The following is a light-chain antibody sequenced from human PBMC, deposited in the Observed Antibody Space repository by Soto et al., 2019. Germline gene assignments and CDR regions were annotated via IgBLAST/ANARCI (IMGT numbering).Light chain of an antibody. CDR2: GAS. Sequence: TVLTQSRGTLSLSPVYIATLACRASQSVRNNYLAWLQQKPGQAPSLLISGASTRATGVPDRFSGSGSGTDLTLTISRLEPEDFAVYYCQQYGGSRTFGQGTKVDIK. V-gene: IGKV3-20*01. CDR3: QQYGGSRT. CDR1: QSVRNNY. J-gene: IGKJ1*01.